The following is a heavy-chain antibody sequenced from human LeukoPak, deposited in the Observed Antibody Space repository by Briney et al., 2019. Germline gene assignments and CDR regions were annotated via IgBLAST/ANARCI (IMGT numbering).Heavy chain of an antibody. J-gene: IGHJ4*02. Sequence: QPGGSLRLSCAASGFTFRTSGMHWVRQAPGKGLEWVAVVWNDGRNKYYADSVKGRFTISRDNSKNTLYLQMNSLRTEDTAVYYCAKDRSGSWSFDYWGQGTLVTVS. CDR3: AKDRSGSWSFDY. D-gene: IGHD6-13*01. V-gene: IGHV3-30*02. CDR1: GFTFRTSG. CDR2: VWNDGRNK.